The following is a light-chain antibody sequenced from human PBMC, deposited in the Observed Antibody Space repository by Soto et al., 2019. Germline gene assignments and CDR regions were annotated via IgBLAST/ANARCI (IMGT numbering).Light chain of an antibody. Sequence: DIVVTQSPLSLPVTPGEPASISCRSSQSLLHSNGYNYWDWYLQKPGQSPQLLIYLGANRASGVPDRFSGSGSGTDYTLKISRVEAEDVGLYYCMQALQAPLTFGQGTKVDIK. CDR3: MQALQAPLT. V-gene: IGKV2-28*01. J-gene: IGKJ1*01. CDR2: LGA. CDR1: QSLLHSNGYNY.